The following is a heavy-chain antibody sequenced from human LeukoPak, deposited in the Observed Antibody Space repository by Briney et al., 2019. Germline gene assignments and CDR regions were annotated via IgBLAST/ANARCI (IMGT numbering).Heavy chain of an antibody. D-gene: IGHD5-24*01. Sequence: ASVKVSFKASGYTFTSCGISWVRQAPGQGLEWMGWISAYNGNTNYAQKLQGRVTMTTDTSTSTAYMELRSLRSDDTAVYYCARVDEVRWLQSPNIDYWGQGTLVTVSS. V-gene: IGHV1-18*01. CDR2: ISAYNGNT. J-gene: IGHJ4*02. CDR1: GYTFTSCG. CDR3: ARVDEVRWLQSPNIDY.